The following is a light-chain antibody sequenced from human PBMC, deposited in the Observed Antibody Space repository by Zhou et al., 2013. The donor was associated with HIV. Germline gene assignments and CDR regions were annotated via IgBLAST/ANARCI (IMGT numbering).Light chain of an antibody. CDR1: PSVSNN. V-gene: IGKV3-20*01. J-gene: IGKJ1*01. Sequence: EIVLTQSPGTLSLSPGERATLSCRASPSVSNNLAWYQQKPGQAPRLLIYGTSTRATGIPARFSGSGSGTDFTLTISRLEPEDFAVYYCQQYGSSLRTFGQGTKVEVK. CDR3: QQYGSSLRT. CDR2: GTS.